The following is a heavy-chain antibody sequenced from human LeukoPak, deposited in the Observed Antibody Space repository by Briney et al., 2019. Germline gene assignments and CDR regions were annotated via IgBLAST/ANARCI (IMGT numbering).Heavy chain of an antibody. V-gene: IGHV3-66*01. J-gene: IGHJ6*02. CDR1: GFTVSSNY. CDR3: ARDGGVVVTAARYYYYGMDV. Sequence: GGSLRLSCAASGFTVSSNYMSWVRQAPGKGLEWVSVIYSGGSTYYADSVKGRFTISRDNSKNTLCLQMNSLRAEDTAVYYCARDGGVVVTAARYYYYGMDVWGQGTTVTVSS. D-gene: IGHD2-21*02. CDR2: IYSGGST.